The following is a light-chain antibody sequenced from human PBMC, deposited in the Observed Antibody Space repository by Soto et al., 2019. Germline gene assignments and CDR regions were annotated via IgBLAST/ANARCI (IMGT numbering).Light chain of an antibody. CDR3: TSYTSDSTYV. CDR1: STDVGRYNY. CDR2: DVS. Sequence: QPVLTQPASVSGSPGQSITISCTGTSTDVGRYNYVSWYQQHPGKAPKLMVYDVSNRPSWVSNRFSGSKSGITASLTISGLQAEDEADYYCTSYTSDSTYVFGTGTKVTVL. V-gene: IGLV2-14*01. J-gene: IGLJ1*01.